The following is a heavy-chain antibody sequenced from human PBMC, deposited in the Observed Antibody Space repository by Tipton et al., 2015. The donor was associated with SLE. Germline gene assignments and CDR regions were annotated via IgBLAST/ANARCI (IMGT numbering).Heavy chain of an antibody. D-gene: IGHD3-22*01. V-gene: IGHV3-23*01. CDR3: TSSSSWEPLDY. J-gene: IGHJ4*02. CDR1: GFIFSDYA. CDR2: IDGSGDIT. Sequence: GSLRLSCAASGFIFSDYAMSWVRQAPGKGLEWVSNIDGSGDITDYADSVKGRFTISRDNSKSTQYLQMNSLRADDTAVYYCTSSSSWEPLDYWGQGTLVTVSS.